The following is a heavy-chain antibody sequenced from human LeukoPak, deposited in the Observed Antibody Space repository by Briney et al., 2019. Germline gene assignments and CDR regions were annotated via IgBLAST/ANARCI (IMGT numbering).Heavy chain of an antibody. V-gene: IGHV3-23*01. CDR1: GFTFSSYS. CDR3: AKRARDGPPPIDY. J-gene: IGHJ4*02. CDR2: IGSTGAYI. Sequence: PGGSLRLSCAASGFTFSSYSMNWVRQAPGKGLEWLSSIGSTGAYIFYADSVKGRFTISRDNSKNTLYLQMNSLRAEDTAVYYCAKRARDGPPPIDYWGQGTLVTVSS.